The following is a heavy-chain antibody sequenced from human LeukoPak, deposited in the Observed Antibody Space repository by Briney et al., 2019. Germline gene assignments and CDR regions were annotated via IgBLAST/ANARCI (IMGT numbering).Heavy chain of an antibody. CDR1: GYKFTDDY. CDR3: APTAEAYTSWWKV. D-gene: IGHD3-16*01. Sequence: ASVKVSCKASGYKFTDDYMHWVRQAPGQGLEFMGWINPDSGFTNYAQKFKGRVTMTRNTSISTAYLEVRSLTSDDTAVYYCAPTAEAYTSWWKVWGQGTLVTVSS. CDR2: INPDSGFT. V-gene: IGHV1-2*02. J-gene: IGHJ4*02.